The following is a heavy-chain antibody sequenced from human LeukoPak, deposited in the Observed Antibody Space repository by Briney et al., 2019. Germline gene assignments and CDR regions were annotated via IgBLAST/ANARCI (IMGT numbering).Heavy chain of an antibody. CDR1: GFTFSSYA. D-gene: IGHD6-19*01. CDR2: ISYDGSNK. J-gene: IGHJ6*02. CDR3: ARDCSSGWRRDYYYYYGMDV. Sequence: GGSLRLSCAASGFTFSSYAIHWVRQAPGKGLEWVAVISYDGSNKYYADSVKGRFTISRDNSKNTVYLQMNSLRAEDTAVYYCARDCSSGWRRDYYYYYGMDVWGQGTTVTVSS. V-gene: IGHV3-30*04.